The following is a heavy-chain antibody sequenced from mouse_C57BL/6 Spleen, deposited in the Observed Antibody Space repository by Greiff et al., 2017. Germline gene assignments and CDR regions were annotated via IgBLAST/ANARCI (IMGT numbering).Heavy chain of an antibody. D-gene: IGHD4-1*01. CDR1: GYTFTDYE. Sequence: QVQLQQSGAELVRPGASVTLSCKASGYTFTDYEMHWVKQTPVHGLEWIGAIDPETGGTAYNQKFKGKDILTADKSSSPAYMELRSLTSEDSAVYYCTRDLGHYAMDYWGQGTSVTVSS. CDR2: IDPETGGT. J-gene: IGHJ4*01. CDR3: TRDLGHYAMDY. V-gene: IGHV1-15*01.